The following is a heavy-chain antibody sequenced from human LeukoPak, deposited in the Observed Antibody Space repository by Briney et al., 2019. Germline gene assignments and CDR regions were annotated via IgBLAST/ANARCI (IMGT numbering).Heavy chain of an antibody. V-gene: IGHV1-69*04. CDR1: GGTFSSYA. J-gene: IGHJ6*02. CDR3: ARDTYYYGSGSPPTNYYYGMDV. D-gene: IGHD3-10*01. Sequence: SVKASCKASGGTFSSYAISWVRQAPGQGLEWMGRIIPILGIANYAQKFQGRVTITADKSTSTAYMELSSLRSKDTAVYYCARDTYYYGSGSPPTNYYYGMDVWGQGTTVTVSS. CDR2: IIPILGIA.